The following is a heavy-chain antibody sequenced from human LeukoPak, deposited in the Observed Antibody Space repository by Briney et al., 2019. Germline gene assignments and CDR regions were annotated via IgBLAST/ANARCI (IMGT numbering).Heavy chain of an antibody. CDR3: AKDPTAAGYVDY. D-gene: IGHD6-13*01. CDR1: GFTFSSYS. Sequence: GGSLRLSCAASGFTFSSYSMNWVRQAPGKGLEWVSGISWNSGSIGYADSVKGRFTISRDNAKNSLYLQMNSLRAEDTALYYCAKDPTAAGYVDYWGQGTLVTVSS. J-gene: IGHJ4*02. CDR2: ISWNSGSI. V-gene: IGHV3-9*01.